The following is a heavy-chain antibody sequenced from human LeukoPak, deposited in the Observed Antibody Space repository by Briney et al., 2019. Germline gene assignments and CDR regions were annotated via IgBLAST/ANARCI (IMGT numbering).Heavy chain of an antibody. CDR3: VRELVGGYFDY. CDR1: GYTFTSYL. Sequence: VASVKVSCKTSGYTFTSYLAHWVRQAPGQGLEWMGIINPSDGSTSYAQKFQGRVAMTRDTSTSTVYMELSSLRFDDTAVYYCVRELVGGYFDYWGQGTLVTVSS. CDR2: INPSDGST. D-gene: IGHD1-26*01. J-gene: IGHJ4*02. V-gene: IGHV1-46*01.